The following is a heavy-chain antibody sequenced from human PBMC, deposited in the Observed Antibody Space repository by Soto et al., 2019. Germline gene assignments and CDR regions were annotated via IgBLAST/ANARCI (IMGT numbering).Heavy chain of an antibody. D-gene: IGHD3-22*01. J-gene: IGHJ4*02. V-gene: IGHV1-2*02. CDR3: ARNAYYYDSSGYYFDY. Sequence: ASVKVSCKASGYTFTGYYMHWVRQAPGQGLEWMGWINPNSGGTNYAQKFQGRVTMTRDTSISTAYMELSRLRSDDTAVYYCARNAYYYDSSGYYFDYWGQGTLVTGSS. CDR2: INPNSGGT. CDR1: GYTFTGYY.